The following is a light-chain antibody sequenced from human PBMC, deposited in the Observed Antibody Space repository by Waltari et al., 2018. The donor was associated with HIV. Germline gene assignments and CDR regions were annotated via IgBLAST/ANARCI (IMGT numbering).Light chain of an antibody. CDR2: DAS. J-gene: IGKJ5*01. CDR1: QSVNTF. Sequence: EIVLTQSPATLSLSPGERATLSCRASQSVNTFLAWYKQKPGQAPRLLIYDASHRATVIPARCSGSGSGTDFTLTISSLEPEDFAIYYCQQRSNWPPITFGQGTRLEIK. CDR3: QQRSNWPPIT. V-gene: IGKV3-11*01.